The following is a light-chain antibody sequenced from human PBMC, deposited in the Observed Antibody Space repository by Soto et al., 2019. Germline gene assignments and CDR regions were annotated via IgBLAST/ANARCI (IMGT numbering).Light chain of an antibody. CDR2: HAS. V-gene: IGKV3-15*01. J-gene: IGKJ2*01. CDR1: QRLNNN. Sequence: EIVMTQSPATLSASPGDRATLSCWASQRLNNNLVWYQQKPGHPPRPLIYHASTRAAGVPARFTGSGYGTEFTLAISSLQSEDFAVYYCQQFEQWPPLFSFGQGTRVEIK. CDR3: QQFEQWPPLFS.